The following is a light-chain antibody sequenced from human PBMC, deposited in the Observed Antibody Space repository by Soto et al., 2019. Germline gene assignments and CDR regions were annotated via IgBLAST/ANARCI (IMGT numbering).Light chain of an antibody. CDR2: EVS. J-gene: IGLJ2*01. Sequence: QSALTQPASVSGSPGQSITISCTGTNSDVGGYNSVSWYQQHPGKAPKLMIYEVSNRPSGVSNRFSGSKSGNTASLTISGLQAEDEADYYCSSYTSSSTLVVFGGGTKPPS. V-gene: IGLV2-14*01. CDR1: NSDVGGYNS. CDR3: SSYTSSSTLVV.